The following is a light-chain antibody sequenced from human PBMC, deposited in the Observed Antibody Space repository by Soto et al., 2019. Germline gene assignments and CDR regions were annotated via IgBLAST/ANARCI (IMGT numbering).Light chain of an antibody. V-gene: IGKV3-15*01. Sequence: EIVMTQSPATLSVSPGERATLSCRASQSVGSNLAWYQLKPGQAPRLLIYGASTRATGIPARFSGSGSGTDFTLTISSLQSEDFAIYFCQQYNNWPPDRTFGQFTKVEIK. J-gene: IGKJ1*01. CDR1: QSVGSN. CDR3: QQYNNWPPDRT. CDR2: GAS.